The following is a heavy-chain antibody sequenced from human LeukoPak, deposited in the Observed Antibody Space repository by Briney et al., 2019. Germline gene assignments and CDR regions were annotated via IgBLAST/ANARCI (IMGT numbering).Heavy chain of an antibody. D-gene: IGHD2-15*01. CDR3: AKGDIVVGGGRNWFDP. V-gene: IGHV4-4*07. J-gene: IGHJ5*02. CDR1: GGSISRHF. Sequence: PSETLSLTCTVPGGSISRHFCSWIRQPAGKGLEWIGRVSTSGNINYNPSLRSRITMSVDTSKNQFSLKLTSVTAADTAVYYCAKGDIVVGGGRNWFDPWGQGILVTVSS. CDR2: VSTSGNI.